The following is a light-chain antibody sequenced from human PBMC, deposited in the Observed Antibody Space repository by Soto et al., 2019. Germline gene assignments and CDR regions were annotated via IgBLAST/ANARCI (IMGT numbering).Light chain of an antibody. CDR2: AAS. Sequence: DIQLTQSPSFLSASVGDRVTITCRASQGFNSYLAWYQQKPGKAPELLIYAASTLQSGVPSRFSGSGSGTEFTLTISSLQPEDFATYYCQQVHSYPRTFGGGTKVEIK. J-gene: IGKJ4*01. V-gene: IGKV1-9*01. CDR3: QQVHSYPRT. CDR1: QGFNSY.